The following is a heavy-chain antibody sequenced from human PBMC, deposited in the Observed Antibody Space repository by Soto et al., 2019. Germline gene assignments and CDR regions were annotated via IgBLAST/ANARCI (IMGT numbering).Heavy chain of an antibody. V-gene: IGHV1-8*01. D-gene: IGHD3-3*01. J-gene: IGHJ6*02. CDR3: ARGRVKAFFGVVTPGGMDV. Sequence: QVQLVQSGAEVKKPGASVKVSCKASGYTFTSYDINWVRQATGQGLEWMGWMNPNSGNTGYAQKFQGRVTMTRNTSISTAYMELSSLRSEDTAVYYCARGRVKAFFGVVTPGGMDVWGQGTTVTVSS. CDR1: GYTFTSYD. CDR2: MNPNSGNT.